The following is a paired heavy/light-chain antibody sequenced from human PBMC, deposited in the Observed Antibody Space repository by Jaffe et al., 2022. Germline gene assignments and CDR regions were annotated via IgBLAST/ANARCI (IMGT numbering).Heavy chain of an antibody. CDR2: VRSKRNNYAT. CDR1: GLTFSGSA. V-gene: IGHV3-73*02. Sequence: EVQLVESGGGVVLPGGSLKLSCAAPGLTFSGSAMHWVRQASGKGLEWVGRVRSKRNNYATTYGESLRGRFTISRDDSKNTVYLEMHSLKADDTAVYYCATSYADLLYYYMDVWGKGTTVTVSS. J-gene: IGHJ6*03. D-gene: IGHD3-16*01. CDR3: ATSYADLLYYYMDV.
Light chain of an antibody. Sequence: DIVMTQSPDSLAVSLGERATINCKSSQSVLDRSNNKNHLAWYQQRQGQPPKLLIYWASTRESGVPNRFTGSGSGTDFTLTISSLQAEDVALYYCQQYYSPSVTFGPGTKLEIK. J-gene: IGKJ2*01. CDR3: QQYYSPSVT. V-gene: IGKV4-1*01. CDR2: WAS. CDR1: QSVLDRSNNKNH.